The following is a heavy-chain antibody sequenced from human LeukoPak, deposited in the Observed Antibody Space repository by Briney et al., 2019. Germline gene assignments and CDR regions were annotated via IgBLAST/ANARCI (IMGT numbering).Heavy chain of an antibody. CDR1: GFTFKHYS. V-gene: IGHV4-59*01. CDR3: ARLRDSTGYHFDY. CDR2: IYYSGST. J-gene: IGHJ4*02. Sequence: GSLRLSCAASGFTFKHYSMNWIRQPPGKGLEWIGDIYYSGSTNYNPSLKSRVTMSVDTSKKQLSLNLRSVTAADTAVYYCARLRDSTGYHFDYWGQGTLVTVSS. D-gene: IGHD3-22*01.